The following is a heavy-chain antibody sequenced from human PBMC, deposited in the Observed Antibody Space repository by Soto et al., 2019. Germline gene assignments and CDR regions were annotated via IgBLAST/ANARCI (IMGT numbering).Heavy chain of an antibody. D-gene: IGHD6-19*01. J-gene: IGHJ4*02. CDR2: TYYRSRWYN. CDR3: ATEFPYHVSSDSYLDY. CDR1: GDSVSGNSAA. V-gene: IGHV6-1*01. Sequence: SQTLSLTCAISGDSVSGNSAAWNWIRQSPSRGLEWLGRTYYRSRWYNDYAVSVKSRITVTPDTSKNQFSLHLNSVTPEDTAVYYCATEFPYHVSSDSYLDYCGQGALVTVSS.